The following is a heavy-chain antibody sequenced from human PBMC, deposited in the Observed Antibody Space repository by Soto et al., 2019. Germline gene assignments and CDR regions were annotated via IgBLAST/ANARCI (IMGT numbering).Heavy chain of an antibody. J-gene: IGHJ2*01. CDR3: ARLVEWATGNWYFDL. Sequence: QVQLQQWGAGLLKPSETLSLTCAVYGGSFSGYYWSWVRQAPGKGLEWIGEITRSGGINYNPSLKIRVTMSLDTSKNQFSLGLNSVSDADTALYYCARLVEWATGNWYFDLWGRGTLVSVSS. CDR2: ITRSGGI. CDR1: GGSFSGYY. V-gene: IGHV4-34*01. D-gene: IGHD1-1*01.